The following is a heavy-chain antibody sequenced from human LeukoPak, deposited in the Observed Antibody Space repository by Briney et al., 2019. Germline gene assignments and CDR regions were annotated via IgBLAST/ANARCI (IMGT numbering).Heavy chain of an antibody. CDR1: GFTFDDYG. D-gene: IGHD3-22*01. CDR2: INWNGGST. J-gene: IGHJ4*02. Sequence: GGSLRLSCAASGFTFDDYGMSWVRQAPGKGLEWVSGINWNGGSTGYADSVKGRFTISRDNAKNSLYLQMNSLRAEDTALYYCARVDKGRYYDIPLAYWGQGTLVTVSS. CDR3: ARVDKGRYYDIPLAY. V-gene: IGHV3-20*04.